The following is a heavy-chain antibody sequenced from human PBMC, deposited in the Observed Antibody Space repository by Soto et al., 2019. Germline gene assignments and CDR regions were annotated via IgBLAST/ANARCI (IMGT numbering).Heavy chain of an antibody. Sequence: PSETLSLTCTVSGGSVSSGSYYWSWIRQPPGKGLEWIGYMYYSGSTNYNPSLKSRVTISVDTSKNQFSLKLSSVTAADTAVYYCARGHQSPFQSSGYQIYYFDYWGQGTLVTVSS. D-gene: IGHD3-22*01. CDR3: ARGHQSPFQSSGYQIYYFDY. CDR1: GGSVSSGSYY. CDR2: MYYSGST. V-gene: IGHV4-61*01. J-gene: IGHJ4*02.